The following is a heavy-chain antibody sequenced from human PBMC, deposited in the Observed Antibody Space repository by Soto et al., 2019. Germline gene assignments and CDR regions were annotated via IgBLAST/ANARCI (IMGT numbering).Heavy chain of an antibody. V-gene: IGHV3-74*01. D-gene: IGHD3-22*01. J-gene: IGHJ3*02. CDR1: GFTSSSYW. Sequence: EVQLVESGGGLVQPGGSLRLSCAASGFTSSSYWIHWVRQAPGKGLVWVSRISNDGSSTNYADSVKGLFTISREKDKNTVYLQMNSLRAEDTAVYYCARDTYYYDSSDHFSADAFDIWGQGTMVTVSS. CDR2: ISNDGSST. CDR3: ARDTYYYDSSDHFSADAFDI.